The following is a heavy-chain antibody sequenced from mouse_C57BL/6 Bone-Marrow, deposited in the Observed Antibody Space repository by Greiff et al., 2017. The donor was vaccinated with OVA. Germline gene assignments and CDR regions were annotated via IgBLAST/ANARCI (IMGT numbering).Heavy chain of an antibody. CDR3: ARCYGSSYWYFDV. V-gene: IGHV3-8*01. CDR1: GYSITSDY. CDR2: ISYSGST. Sequence: EVMLVESGPGLAKPSQTLSLTCSVTGYSITSDYWNWIRKFPGNKLEYMGYISYSGSTYYNPSLKSRISITRDTSKNQYYLQLNSVTTEDTATYYCARCYGSSYWYFDVWGTGTTVTVSS. D-gene: IGHD1-1*01. J-gene: IGHJ1*03.